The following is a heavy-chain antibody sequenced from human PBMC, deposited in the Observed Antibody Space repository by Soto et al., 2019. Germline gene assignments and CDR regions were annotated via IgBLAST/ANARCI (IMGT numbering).Heavy chain of an antibody. Sequence: EVQLVESGGDLVQPGGSLRLSCAASGFTFSTYWMHWVRQTPGKGLVWVSRINSDESNTNYADSVKGRFTISRDNAKSTLFLQMNSLSAEDTAVYYCARGRWIAGHWYFDLWGRGTLVTVSS. CDR3: ARGRWIAGHWYFDL. J-gene: IGHJ2*01. D-gene: IGHD2-2*03. CDR2: INSDESNT. CDR1: GFTFSTYW. V-gene: IGHV3-74*01.